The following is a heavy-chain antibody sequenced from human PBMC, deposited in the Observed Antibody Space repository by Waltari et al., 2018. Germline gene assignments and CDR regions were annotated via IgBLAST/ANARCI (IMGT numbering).Heavy chain of an antibody. D-gene: IGHD2-21*02. CDR3: AKEGLGGDRQFDY. V-gene: IGHV3-21*06. CDR1: GFMFSSYS. J-gene: IGHJ4*02. Sequence: EVQLVESGGGLVQPGGSLRPSCVASGFMFSSYSMNWVRLAPGKGLEWVSSISGDNSYTYYSGSVKGRFTISRDNAKNSLFLQMNGLRDEDTAIYYCAKEGLGGDRQFDYWGQGTLVSVSS. CDR2: ISGDNSYT.